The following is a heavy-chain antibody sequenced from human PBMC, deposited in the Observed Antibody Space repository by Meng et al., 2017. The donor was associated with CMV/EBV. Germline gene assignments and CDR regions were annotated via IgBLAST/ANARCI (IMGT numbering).Heavy chain of an antibody. CDR1: GFTLSSYE. J-gene: IGHJ4*02. D-gene: IGHD6-19*01. CDR3: ATPEGGWYDY. V-gene: IGHV3-48*03. CDR2: ISSSGSTI. Sequence: GESLKISCAASGFTLSSYEMNWVRQAPGKGLEWVSYISSSGSTIYYADSVKGRFTISRDNAKNSLYLQMNSLRAEDTAVYYCATPEGGWYDYWGQGTLVTVSS.